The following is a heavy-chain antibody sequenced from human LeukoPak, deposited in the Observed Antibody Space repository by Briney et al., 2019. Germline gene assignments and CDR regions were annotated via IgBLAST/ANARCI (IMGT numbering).Heavy chain of an antibody. J-gene: IGHJ6*02. CDR2: IYRSDST. Sequence: GRSLRLSCPASGFTVSRNYMSWVRQAPGKGLGWDSVIYRSDSTYYADSVTRSFTISRNNYNNTLYLQMNGLRDEHTAVYYCASGYGGYYYYYYGMDVWGQGTTVTVSS. CDR3: ASGYGGYYYYYYGMDV. CDR1: GFTVSRNY. D-gene: IGHD5-18*01. V-gene: IGHV3-66*01.